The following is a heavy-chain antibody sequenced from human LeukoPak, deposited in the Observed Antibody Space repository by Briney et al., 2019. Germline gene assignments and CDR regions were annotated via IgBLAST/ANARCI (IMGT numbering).Heavy chain of an antibody. CDR2: INHSGST. V-gene: IGHV4-34*01. Sequence: SETLSLTCAVYGGSFSGYYWSWIRQPPGKGLEWIGEINHSGSTNYNPSLKSRVTISVDTSKNQFSLRLSSVTAADTAVYYCARGLTTVTTFNWFDPWGQGTLVTVSS. CDR1: GGSFSGYY. J-gene: IGHJ5*02. D-gene: IGHD4-17*01. CDR3: ARGLTTVTTFNWFDP.